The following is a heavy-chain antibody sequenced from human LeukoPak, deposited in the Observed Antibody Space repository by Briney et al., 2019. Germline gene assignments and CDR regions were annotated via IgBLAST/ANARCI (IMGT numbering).Heavy chain of an antibody. Sequence: GASVKVSCKASGYTFTSYGISWVRQAPGQGLEWMGWISAYNGNTNYAQKLQGRVTMTTDTSTSTAYMELRSLRSDATAVYYCARVWGIVVVPAAPFDYWGQGTLVTVSS. CDR1: GYTFTSYG. D-gene: IGHD2-2*01. CDR3: ARVWGIVVVPAAPFDY. V-gene: IGHV1-18*01. CDR2: ISAYNGNT. J-gene: IGHJ4*02.